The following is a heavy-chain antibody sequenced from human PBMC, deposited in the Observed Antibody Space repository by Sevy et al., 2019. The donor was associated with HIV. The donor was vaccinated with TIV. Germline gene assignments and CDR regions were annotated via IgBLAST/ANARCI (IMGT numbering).Heavy chain of an antibody. Sequence: GGSLRLSCTASGFTFSDYGMHWVRQAPGKGLEWVAVVWYDGINKYYGDSVKGRLTISRENSKNTLYLQMNGLRAEDTAVYYCARDNLLPVMVSMVRGALSYYFDYWGQGTLVTVSS. D-gene: IGHD3-10*01. CDR2: VWYDGINK. CDR3: ARDNLLPVMVSMVRGALSYYFDY. CDR1: GFTFSDYG. J-gene: IGHJ4*02. V-gene: IGHV3-33*01.